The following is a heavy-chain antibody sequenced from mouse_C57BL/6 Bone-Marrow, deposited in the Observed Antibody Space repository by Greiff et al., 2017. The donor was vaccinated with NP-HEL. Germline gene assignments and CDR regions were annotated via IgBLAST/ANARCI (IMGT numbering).Heavy chain of an antibody. V-gene: IGHV14-4*01. D-gene: IGHD3-2*02. CDR1: GFNIKDDY. J-gene: IGHJ3*01. CDR3: TTSSGYFAY. CDR2: IDPENGDT. Sequence: EVQLQQSGAELVRPGASVKLSCTASGFNIKDDYMHWVKQRPEQGLEWIGWIDPENGDTEYASKFQGKATITADTSSNTAYLQLSSLTSKDTAVYYCTTSSGYFAYWGQGTLVTVSA.